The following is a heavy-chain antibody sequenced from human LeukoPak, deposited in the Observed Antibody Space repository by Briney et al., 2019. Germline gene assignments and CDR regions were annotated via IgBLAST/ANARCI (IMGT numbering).Heavy chain of an antibody. CDR2: IYPGDSDT. J-gene: IGHJ4*02. Sequence: ESLKISCKGSGYSFTNYWIGWVRQMPGKGLEWMGIIYPGDSDTRYTPSLQGQVTISADKSISTAYLQWSSLKASDTAMYCCAMRDSSGYSFDYWGQGTLVTVSS. D-gene: IGHD3-22*01. CDR1: GYSFTNYW. CDR3: AMRDSSGYSFDY. V-gene: IGHV5-51*01.